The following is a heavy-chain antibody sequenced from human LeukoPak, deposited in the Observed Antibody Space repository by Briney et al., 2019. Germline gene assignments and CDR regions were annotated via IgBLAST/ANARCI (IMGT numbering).Heavy chain of an antibody. J-gene: IGHJ4*02. V-gene: IGHV4-61*02. CDR1: GGSISSGSYY. CDR3: ASRIAAAGSDFDY. Sequence: SETLSLTCTVSGGSISSGSYYWSWIRQPAGKGLEWIGRIYTSGSTNYNPSLKSRVTISVEPSKNQFSLKLSSVTAADTAVYYCASRIAAAGSDFDYWGQGTLVTVSS. CDR2: IYTSGST. D-gene: IGHD6-13*01.